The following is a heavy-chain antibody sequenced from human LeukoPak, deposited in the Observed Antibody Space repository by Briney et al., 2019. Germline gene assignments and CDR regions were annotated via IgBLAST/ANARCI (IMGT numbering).Heavy chain of an antibody. CDR3: ARGGMTGRSDY. CDR1: GGSISSYY. Sequence: SETLSLTCTVSGGSISSYYWSWIRQPPGKGLEWIGEINHSGSTNYNPSLKSRVTISVDTSKNQFSLKLSSVTAADTAVYYCARGGMTGRSDYWGQGTLVTVSS. V-gene: IGHV4-34*01. CDR2: INHSGST. J-gene: IGHJ4*02.